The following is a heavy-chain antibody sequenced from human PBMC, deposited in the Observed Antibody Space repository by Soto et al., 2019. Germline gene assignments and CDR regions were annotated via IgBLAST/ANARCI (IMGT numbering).Heavy chain of an antibody. CDR1: GGSVSSGSYY. CDR2: IYYSGST. V-gene: IGHV4-61*01. D-gene: IGHD1-26*01. Sequence: QVQLQESDPGLVKPSETLSLTCTVSGGSVSSGSYYWSWIRQPPGKGLEWIGYIYYSGSTNYNPSLKSRVTISVDTSKNQFSLKLSSVTAADTAVYYCARDETTIDGFDPWGQGTLVTVSS. CDR3: ARDETTIDGFDP. J-gene: IGHJ5*02.